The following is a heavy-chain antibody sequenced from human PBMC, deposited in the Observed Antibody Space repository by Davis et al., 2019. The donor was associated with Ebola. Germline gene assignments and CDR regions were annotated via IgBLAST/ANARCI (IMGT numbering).Heavy chain of an antibody. D-gene: IGHD2-8*01. Sequence: GGSLRLSCGVSGFTFSDYGMSWVRQAPGRGLEWVAASGSGGLTYYADSVKGRFTISRDNSKNTLYLQMNSLRAEDTAVYYCASQLKDCTNGVCYIYWYFDLWGRGTLVTVSS. CDR1: GFTFSDYG. J-gene: IGHJ2*01. CDR3: ASQLKDCTNGVCYIYWYFDL. CDR2: SGSGGLT. V-gene: IGHV3-66*04.